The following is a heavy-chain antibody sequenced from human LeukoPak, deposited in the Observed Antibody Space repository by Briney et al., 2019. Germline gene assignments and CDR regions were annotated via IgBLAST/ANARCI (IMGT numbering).Heavy chain of an antibody. V-gene: IGHV3-30*02. D-gene: IGHD1-26*01. CDR1: GFTFSGYG. CDR3: AKDRSYIVGATDFDY. J-gene: IGHJ4*02. CDR2: IRYDGSYK. Sequence: GSLRLSCAASGFTFSGYGMHWVRQAPGKGLEWVAFIRYDGSYKYYADSVKGRFTISRDNSKNTLYLQMNSLRAEDTAVYYCAKDRSYIVGATDFDYWGQGTLVTVSS.